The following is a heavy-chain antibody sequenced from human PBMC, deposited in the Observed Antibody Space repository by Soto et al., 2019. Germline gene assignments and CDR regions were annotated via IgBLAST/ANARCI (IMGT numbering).Heavy chain of an antibody. CDR3: ARDPTGYDFWSGYYRGYGMDV. CDR1: GGTFSSYA. Sequence: QVQLVQSGAEVKKPGSSVKVSCKASGGTFSSYAISWVRQAPGQGLEWMGGIIPIFGTANYAQKFQGRVTITADESTSTGYMGVRSLRSEDTAVYYCARDPTGYDFWSGYYRGYGMDVWGQGTTVTVSS. V-gene: IGHV1-69*01. CDR2: IIPIFGTA. J-gene: IGHJ6*02. D-gene: IGHD3-3*01.